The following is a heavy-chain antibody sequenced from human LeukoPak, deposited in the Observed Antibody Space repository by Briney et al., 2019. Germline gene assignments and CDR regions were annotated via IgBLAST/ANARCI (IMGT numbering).Heavy chain of an antibody. D-gene: IGHD3-10*01. J-gene: IGHJ4*02. CDR1: GGSISSSSYY. V-gene: IGHV4-39*07. CDR2: IYYSGST. CDR3: ARGGSIWATG. Sequence: PLETLSLTCTVSGGSISSSSYYWGWIRQPPGKGLEWIGSIYYSGSTYYNPSLKSRVTISVDTSKNQFSLKLSSVTAADTAVYYCARGGSIWATGWGQGTLVTVSS.